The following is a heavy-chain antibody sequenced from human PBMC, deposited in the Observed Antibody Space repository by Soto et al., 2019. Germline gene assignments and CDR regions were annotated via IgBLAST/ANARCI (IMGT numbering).Heavy chain of an antibody. J-gene: IGHJ4*02. CDR1: GASVNRGDFY. D-gene: IGHD2-21*01. Sequence: QVQLQEPGPRLVSPSETLSLTCTVSGASVNRGDFYWSWIRQPPGKALEWIGYIYYNETAYYTPSLKSRTAISVDSSKNHFTLTLTSVTAADTAIYYCGALLAGGWGQGSLVTVSS. CDR3: GALLAGG. V-gene: IGHV4-30-4*01. CDR2: IYYNETA.